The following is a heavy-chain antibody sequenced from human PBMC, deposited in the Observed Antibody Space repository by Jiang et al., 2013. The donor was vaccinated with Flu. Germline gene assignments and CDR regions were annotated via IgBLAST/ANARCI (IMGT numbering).Heavy chain of an antibody. CDR2: ISAYNGNT. J-gene: IGHJ4*02. CDR3: ARVEMATTSVDYFRY. D-gene: IGHD5-24*01. CDR1: GYTFTSYG. Sequence: SGAEVKKPGASVKVSCKASGYTFTSYGISWVRQAPGQGLEWMGWISAYNGNTNYAQKLQGRVTMTTDTSTSTAYMELRSLRSDDTAVYYCARVEMATTSVDYFRYWGQGTLVTVSS. V-gene: IGHV1-18*01.